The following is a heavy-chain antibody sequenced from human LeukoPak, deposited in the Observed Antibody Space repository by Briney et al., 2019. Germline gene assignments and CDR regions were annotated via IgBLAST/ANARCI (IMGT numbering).Heavy chain of an antibody. J-gene: IGHJ4*02. V-gene: IGHV3-23*01. CDR3: AKARTAPTPFDY. CDR2: ISGSGGST. D-gene: IGHD2-21*02. CDR1: GFTFSSYA. Sequence: PGGSLRLSCAASGFTFSSYAMSWVCQAPGKGLEWVSAISGSGGSTYYADSVKGRFTVSRDNSKNTLYLQMNSLRAEDMAVYYCAKARTAPTPFDYWGQETLVTVSS.